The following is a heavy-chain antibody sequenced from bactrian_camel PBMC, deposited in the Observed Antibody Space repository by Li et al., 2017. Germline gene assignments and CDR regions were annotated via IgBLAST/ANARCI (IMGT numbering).Heavy chain of an antibody. J-gene: IGHJ4*01. CDR3: AADQGNGFSWACARLGKTAGGSFHY. CDR2: VDSDDRI. CDR1: GYKYASYA. D-gene: IGHD1*01. V-gene: IGHV3S55*01. Sequence: HVQLVESGGGSVEAGGSLRLSCVASGYKYASYAMAWFRQAPGKEREGVAHVDSDDRISYADSVKGRFTVSRDTAKDTLYLQMDSLEPDDTAMYYCAADQGNGFSWACARLGKTAGGSFHYWGQGTQVTV.